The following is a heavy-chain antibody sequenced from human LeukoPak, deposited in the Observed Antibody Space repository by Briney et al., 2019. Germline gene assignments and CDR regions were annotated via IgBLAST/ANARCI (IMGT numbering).Heavy chain of an antibody. D-gene: IGHD6-19*01. J-gene: IGHJ4*02. CDR2: ISSSSSTI. CDR3: ARSSGWYVRYFDY. CDR1: GFTFDDYG. Sequence: GGSLRLSCAASGFTFDDYGMNWVRQAPGKGLEWVSYISSSSSTIYYADSVKGRFTISRDNAKNSLYLQMNSLRAEDTAVYYCARSSGWYVRYFDYWGQGTLVTVSS. V-gene: IGHV3-48*01.